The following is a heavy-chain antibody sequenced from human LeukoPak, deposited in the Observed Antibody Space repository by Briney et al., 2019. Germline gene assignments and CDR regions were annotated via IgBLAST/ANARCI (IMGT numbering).Heavy chain of an antibody. D-gene: IGHD3-22*01. CDR2: ISWYGSGT. V-gene: IGHV3-43*01. J-gene: IGHJ4*02. CDR3: AKDIGDRIGYDYFDS. Sequence: GESLRHSCGASRFNFDDHTMPWVPRATGKGLEWVSVISWYGSGTKYANSARGRFTISRDNRKNSLSLQMNSLRPEDTALYYCAKDIGDRIGYDYFDSWGQGTLVTVSS. CDR1: RFNFDDHT.